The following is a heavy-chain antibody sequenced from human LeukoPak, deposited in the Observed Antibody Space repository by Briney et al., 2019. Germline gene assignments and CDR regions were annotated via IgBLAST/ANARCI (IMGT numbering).Heavy chain of an antibody. CDR1: GGSFSGYY. V-gene: IGHV4-34*01. CDR3: ARGLVTGSGTYWYYYYGMDV. Sequence: SETLSLTCAVYGGSFSGYYWSWIRQPPGKGLEWIGEINHSGSTNYNPSLKSRVTISVDTSKNQFSLKLSSVTAADTVVYYCARGLVTGSGTYWYYYYGMDVWGQGTTVTVSS. CDR2: INHSGST. J-gene: IGHJ6*02. D-gene: IGHD3-10*01.